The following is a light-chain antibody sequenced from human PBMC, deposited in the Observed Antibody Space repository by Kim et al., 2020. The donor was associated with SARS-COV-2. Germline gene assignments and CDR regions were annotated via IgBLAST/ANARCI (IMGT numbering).Light chain of an antibody. CDR3: NSRDSSGNHVV. Sequence: ALGQTVRMKCQGDSLRSYYASWYQQKPGQAPVLVIYGKNNRPSGIPDRFSGSSSGNTASLTITGAQAEDEADYYCNSRDSSGNHVVFGGGTQLTVL. V-gene: IGLV3-19*01. CDR2: GKN. CDR1: SLRSYY. J-gene: IGLJ2*01.